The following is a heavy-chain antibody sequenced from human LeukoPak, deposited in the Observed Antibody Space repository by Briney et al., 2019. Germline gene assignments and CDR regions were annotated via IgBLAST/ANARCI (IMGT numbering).Heavy chain of an antibody. D-gene: IGHD2-15*01. CDR2: IYPYSGGT. CDR1: GYTLTGHY. Sequence: GASVKVSCKASGYTLTGHYMHWVRQAPGQGLAWMGWIYPYSGGTNYAQNFQGRVTMTSDTSISTAYMELSSLTSDDTAVYYCARDLGGNSFDPWGQGTLVTVSS. V-gene: IGHV1-2*02. J-gene: IGHJ5*02. CDR3: ARDLGGNSFDP.